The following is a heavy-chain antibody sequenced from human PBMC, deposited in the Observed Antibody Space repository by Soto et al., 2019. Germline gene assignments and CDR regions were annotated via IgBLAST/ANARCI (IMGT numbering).Heavy chain of an antibody. Sequence: EVQLVESGGGLVKPGGSLRLSCAASGFTFSSYSMNWVRQAPGKGLEWVSSISSSSSYIYYADSVKGRFTISRDNAKNSLYLKMNSLRAEDTAVYYCARGWGQQGVWWGQGTLVTVSS. CDR3: ARGWGQQGVW. CDR1: GFTFSSYS. V-gene: IGHV3-21*01. J-gene: IGHJ4*02. D-gene: IGHD6-13*01. CDR2: ISSSSSYI.